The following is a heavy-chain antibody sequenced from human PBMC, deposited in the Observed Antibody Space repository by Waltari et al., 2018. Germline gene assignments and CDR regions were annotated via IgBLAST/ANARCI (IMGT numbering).Heavy chain of an antibody. CDR2: ILYTWNN. CDR3: VRRELNSGSFYFDS. Sequence: QVQLRESGPGQVMASETLSLTCPVSGASISSSFSYWGWVRRSPGKGLEWIGDILYTWNNYYNPALKSRVTISVDMSRNHFSLKLASVTAADTAGYYCVRRELNSGSFYFDSWGRGILVSVSS. CDR1: GASISSSFSY. V-gene: IGHV4-39*02. J-gene: IGHJ4*02. D-gene: IGHD1-26*01.